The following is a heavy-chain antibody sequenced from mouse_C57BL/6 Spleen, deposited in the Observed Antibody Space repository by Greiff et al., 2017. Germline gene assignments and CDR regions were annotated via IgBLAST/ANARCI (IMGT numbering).Heavy chain of an antibody. CDR2: IYPSDSET. D-gene: IGHD1-1*01. CDR3: ARGEYYGSGAWFAY. J-gene: IGHJ3*01. CDR1: GYTFTSYW. Sequence: QVQLQQPGAELVRPGSSVKLSCKASGYTFTSYWMDWVKQRPGQGLEWIGNIYPSDSETNYNQKFKDKATLTVDKSSSTAYMQLSSLTSEDSAVYYCARGEYYGSGAWFAYWGQGTLVTVSA. V-gene: IGHV1-61*01.